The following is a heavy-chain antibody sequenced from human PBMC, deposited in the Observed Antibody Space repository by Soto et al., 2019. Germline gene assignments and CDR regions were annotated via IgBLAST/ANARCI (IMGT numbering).Heavy chain of an antibody. V-gene: IGHV4-59*08. CDR2: IYYSGST. CDR1: GGSISSYY. D-gene: IGHD2-15*01. J-gene: IGHJ4*02. CDR3: ATMGTPATGLYFFDY. Sequence: SSETLSLTCTVSGGSISSYYWSWIRQPPGKGLEWIGFIYYSGSTNYNTSLKSRVTISVDTSKSQFSLNLSFVTAADASVYYCATMGTPATGLYFFDYWGQGSLVTVSS.